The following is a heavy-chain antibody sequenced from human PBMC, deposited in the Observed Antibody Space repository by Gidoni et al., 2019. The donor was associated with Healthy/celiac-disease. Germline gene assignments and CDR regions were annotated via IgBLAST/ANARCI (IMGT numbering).Heavy chain of an antibody. D-gene: IGHD3-10*01. CDR3: AKDPPKMVRGVIRPFGAAIPLFDY. CDR1: GFPFSSYA. J-gene: IGHJ4*02. Sequence: EVQLLESGGGLVQPGGSLRLSCAASGFPFSSYAMSWVRRAPGKGLEWVSAISGSGGSTYYADSVKGRFTISRDNSKNTLYLQMNSLRAEDTAVYYCAKDPPKMVRGVIRPFGAAIPLFDYWGQGTLVTVSS. CDR2: ISGSGGST. V-gene: IGHV3-23*01.